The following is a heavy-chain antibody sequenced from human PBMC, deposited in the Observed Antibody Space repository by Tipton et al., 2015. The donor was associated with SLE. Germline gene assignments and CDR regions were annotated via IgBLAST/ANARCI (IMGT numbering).Heavy chain of an antibody. V-gene: IGHV4-38-2*01. CDR2: IYQSGST. CDR1: NDSITSDYY. CDR3: ARRPLDIVVVVDATQVTGDWFDP. D-gene: IGHD2-15*01. J-gene: IGHJ5*02. Sequence: TLSLTCVVANDSITSDYYWGWIRQPPGKGLEWIGNIYQSGSTNYNPSPESRVTISVDTSKNQISLKLTSVTAADTAVYYCARRPLDIVVVVDATQVTGDWFDPWGQGTLVTVSS.